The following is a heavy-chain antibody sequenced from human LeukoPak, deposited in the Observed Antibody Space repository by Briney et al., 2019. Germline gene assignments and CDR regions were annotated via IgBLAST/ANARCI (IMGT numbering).Heavy chain of an antibody. D-gene: IGHD3-22*01. J-gene: IGHJ4*02. CDR1: GFTFSSHW. CDR2: INSDGSTT. V-gene: IGHV3-74*01. Sequence: GGSLRLSCAASGFTFSSHWMPWAPQAPGKGLVWVLRINSDGSTTSYPDSVKGRFTISRDNAKNTLYMQMNSLRAEDTAVYYCARVMYYYHSSGSIAVYYFDYWGQGTLVTVSS. CDR3: ARVMYYYHSSGSIAVYYFDY.